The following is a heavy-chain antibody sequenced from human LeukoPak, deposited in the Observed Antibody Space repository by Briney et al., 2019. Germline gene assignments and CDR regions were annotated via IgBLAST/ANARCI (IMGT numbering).Heavy chain of an antibody. V-gene: IGHV4-59*12. CDR3: ARGWYFDL. Sequence: RPSETLSLTCTVSGGSISSYYWSWIRQPPGKGLEWIGYIYHSGSTYYNPSLKSRVTISVDRSKNQFSLKLSSVTAADTAVYYCARGWYFDLWGRGTLVTVSS. CDR1: GGSISSYY. CDR2: IYHSGST. J-gene: IGHJ2*01.